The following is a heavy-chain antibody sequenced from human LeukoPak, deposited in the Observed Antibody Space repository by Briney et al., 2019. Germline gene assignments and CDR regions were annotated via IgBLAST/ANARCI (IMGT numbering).Heavy chain of an antibody. V-gene: IGHV4-38-2*02. CDR2: IYHSGST. D-gene: IGHD5-12*01. CDR1: GYSISSGYY. Sequence: PSETLSLTCTVSGYSISSGYYWGWIRQPPGKGLEWIGSIYHSGSTYYNPSLKSRVTISVDTSKNQFSLKLSSVTAADTAVYYCARGVRGYSGYDLGGFDYWGQGTLVTVSS. J-gene: IGHJ4*02. CDR3: ARGVRGYSGYDLGGFDY.